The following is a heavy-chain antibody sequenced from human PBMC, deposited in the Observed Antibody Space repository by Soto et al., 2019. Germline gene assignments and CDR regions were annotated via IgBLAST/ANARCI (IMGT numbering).Heavy chain of an antibody. CDR3: AIFFFQAEDGIRDTVPVSAFLLNRSSDL. J-gene: IGHJ2*01. D-gene: IGHD2-15*01. V-gene: IGHV4-39*01. CDR2: INYSGST. Sequence: PPGKGLEWIGNINYSGSTYYNPSLQSRLTISVDTSNNQFSLTLSSVTAADTAVYYCAIFFFQAEDGIRDTVPVSAFLLNRSSDL.